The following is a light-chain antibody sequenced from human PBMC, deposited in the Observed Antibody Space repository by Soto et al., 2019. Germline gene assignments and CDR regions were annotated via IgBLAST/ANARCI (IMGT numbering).Light chain of an antibody. Sequence: DIQMTQSPSTLSASVGDRVTITCRASQSISSWVAWYQQKPGKAPKLLIYKASSLESGVPSRVSGSGYGTEFTLTISSLQPDDFATYYCQQYNSYSRTFGQGTKVEIK. CDR1: QSISSW. V-gene: IGKV1-5*03. CDR3: QQYNSYSRT. CDR2: KAS. J-gene: IGKJ1*01.